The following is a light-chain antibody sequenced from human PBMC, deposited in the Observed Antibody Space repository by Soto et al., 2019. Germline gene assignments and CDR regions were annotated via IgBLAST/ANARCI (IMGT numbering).Light chain of an antibody. CDR3: TSFTSTTTLAL. CDR2: EVS. V-gene: IGLV2-14*01. J-gene: IGLJ2*01. CDR1: TSDIGNYNY. Sequence: QLVLTQPASVSGSPGQSITISCTGTTSDIGNYNYVSWYQQYPGKAPKLIISEVSNRPSGVSNRFSGSKSGNTASLTISGLQAEDEADYYCTSFTSTTTLALFGGGTKLTVL.